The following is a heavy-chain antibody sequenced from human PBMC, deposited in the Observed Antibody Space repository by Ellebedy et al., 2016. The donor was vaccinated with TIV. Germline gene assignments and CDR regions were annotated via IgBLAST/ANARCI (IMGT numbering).Heavy chain of an antibody. CDR2: INVDGTTI. Sequence: GESLKISCVASGFSFTTYWMHCVRQAPGKGLLWVSRINVDGTTINYADSVKGRFTISRDNAKNTVYLQMNSLRAEDSAVYHCTRDLVGATSDFWGQGALVTVST. J-gene: IGHJ4*02. CDR1: GFSFTTYW. CDR3: TRDLVGATSDF. D-gene: IGHD1-26*01. V-gene: IGHV3-74*01.